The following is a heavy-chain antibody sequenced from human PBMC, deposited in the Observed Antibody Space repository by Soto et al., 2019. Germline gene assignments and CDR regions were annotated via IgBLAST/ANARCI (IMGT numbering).Heavy chain of an antibody. J-gene: IGHJ3*02. CDR3: AKNWGVAASRAAFDM. Sequence: HPGGSLRLSCAASGFTFSNYAMSWVRQAPGKGLEWVSTVSSGGGSTYYAESVKGRFTISRAYSKNTLFLQMNSLRVEDTAIYYCAKNWGVAASRAAFDMWGQGTMVTVSS. CDR2: VSSGGGST. V-gene: IGHV3-23*01. CDR1: GFTFSNYA. D-gene: IGHD6-13*01.